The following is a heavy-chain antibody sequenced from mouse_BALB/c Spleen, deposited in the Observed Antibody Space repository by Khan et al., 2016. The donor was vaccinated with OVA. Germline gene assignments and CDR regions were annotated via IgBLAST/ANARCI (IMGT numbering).Heavy chain of an antibody. J-gene: IGHJ4*01. V-gene: IGHV9-3-1*01. CDR2: INTYTGEP. CDR3: ARPPYFSYTLDY. Sequence: VQLQESGPELKTPAETVKISCKASGYTFTSYGMNWVKQSPGKALKWMGWINTYTGEPTYADDFKGRIVFSLKTSARTAYLLINNLKNEDTATDFCARPPYFSYTLDYWGQGTSVTVSS. CDR1: GYTFTSYG. D-gene: IGHD2-10*01.